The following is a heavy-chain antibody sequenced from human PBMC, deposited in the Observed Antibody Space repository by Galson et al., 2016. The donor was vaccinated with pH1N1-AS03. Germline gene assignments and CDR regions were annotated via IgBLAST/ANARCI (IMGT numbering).Heavy chain of an antibody. CDR2: ISNSGGTT. CDR3: AKASAAAGTRTFDY. Sequence: LRLSCAASGFTFSSYAMNWVRQAPGKGLEWVSAISNSGGTTYYADSVKGRFTISRNNSKNTLYLQMNSLRAEDTAVYYCAKASAAAGTRTFDYWGQGTLVTVSS. CDR1: GFTFSSYA. V-gene: IGHV3-23*01. J-gene: IGHJ4*02. D-gene: IGHD6-13*01.